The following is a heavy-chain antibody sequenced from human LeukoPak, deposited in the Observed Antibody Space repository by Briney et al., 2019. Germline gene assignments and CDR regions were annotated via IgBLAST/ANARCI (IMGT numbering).Heavy chain of an antibody. CDR3: ARSKVASDYYDSSGYPFDY. CDR2: INQDGSEE. V-gene: IGHV3-7*02. J-gene: IGHJ4*02. Sequence: GGSLRLSCAASGFTFSRYYMYWVRQAPGKGLEWVANINQDGSEEAYVDSVKGRFTISRDNAKNSLYLQMNSLRAEDTAVYYCARSKVASDYYDSSGYPFDYWGQGTLVTVSS. D-gene: IGHD3-22*01. CDR1: GFTFSRYY.